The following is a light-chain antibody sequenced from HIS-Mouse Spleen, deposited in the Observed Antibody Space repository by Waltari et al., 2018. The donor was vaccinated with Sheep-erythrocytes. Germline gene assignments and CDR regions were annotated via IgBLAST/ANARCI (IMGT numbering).Light chain of an antibody. CDR1: SSDVGSYNL. CDR2: EGS. Sequence: QSALTQPASVSGSPGQSITISCTGTSSDVGSYNLVSWYQQHPGKAPKLMIYEGSKRSSGVSNRFSGSKSGNTASLTISGLQAEDEADYYCCSYAGSSTVFGGGTQLTVL. V-gene: IGLV2-23*01. J-gene: IGLJ7*01. CDR3: CSYAGSSTV.